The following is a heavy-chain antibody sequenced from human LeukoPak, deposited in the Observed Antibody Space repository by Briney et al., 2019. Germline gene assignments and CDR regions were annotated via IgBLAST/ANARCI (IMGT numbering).Heavy chain of an antibody. V-gene: IGHV3-74*01. CDR2: ITSDGSTT. D-gene: IGHD3-16*01. CDR1: GFILSDYW. J-gene: IGHJ4*01. Sequence: GGSLRLSCVGSGFILSDYWMHWVRQTPGKGLMWVSRITSDGSTTWYADSVKSRFTVSRDNAKNTLFLEMNSLRDEDTAVYYCAGDYIWGRLFWGQGTLVTVSS. CDR3: AGDYIWGRLF.